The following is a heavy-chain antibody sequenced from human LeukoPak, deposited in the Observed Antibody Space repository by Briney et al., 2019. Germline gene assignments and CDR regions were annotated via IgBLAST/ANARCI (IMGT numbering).Heavy chain of an antibody. CDR3: ATGGSSLTFDF. J-gene: IGHJ3*01. V-gene: IGHV3-11*01. Sequence: PGGSLRLSCAASGFTFRDYYIIWIRQAPGKGLEWVSYISGSGSTIYYADSVKGRFTISRDNAKNSLSLQLNSLRVEDTAVYYCATGGSSLTFDFWGHGTMVTVSS. CDR1: GFTFRDYY. D-gene: IGHD2-15*01. CDR2: ISGSGSTI.